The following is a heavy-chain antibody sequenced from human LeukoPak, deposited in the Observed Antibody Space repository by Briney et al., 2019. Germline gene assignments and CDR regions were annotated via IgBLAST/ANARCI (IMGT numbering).Heavy chain of an antibody. D-gene: IGHD6-13*01. V-gene: IGHV6-1*01. CDR1: GDSVSSNSAT. CDR3: ARGSSSNSWYFDY. Sequence: SQTLSLTCAISGDSVSSNSATWTWIRQSPSRGLEWLGRTYYRTKWYNDYAVSVKSRITINPNTSKNQFSLQLNSVTPEDTAVYYCARGSSSNSWYFDYWGQGTLVTVSS. J-gene: IGHJ4*02. CDR2: TYYRTKWYN.